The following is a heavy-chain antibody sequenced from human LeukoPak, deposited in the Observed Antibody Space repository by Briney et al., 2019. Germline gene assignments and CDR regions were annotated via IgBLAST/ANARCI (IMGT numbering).Heavy chain of an antibody. D-gene: IGHD5-12*01. CDR1: GFTFDDYA. Sequence: GGSLRLSCAASGFTFDDYAMHWVRQAPGKDLEWVSGISWNSGSIGYADSVKGRSTISRDNAKNSLYLQMNSLRAEDMALYYCAKGVATITSLNWYFDLWGRGTLVTVSS. CDR3: AKGVATITSLNWYFDL. CDR2: ISWNSGSI. J-gene: IGHJ2*01. V-gene: IGHV3-9*03.